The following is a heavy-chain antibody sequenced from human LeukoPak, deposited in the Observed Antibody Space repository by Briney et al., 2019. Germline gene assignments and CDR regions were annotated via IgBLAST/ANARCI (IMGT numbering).Heavy chain of an antibody. Sequence: GGSLRLSCAASGFTFSRYWMHWVRQAPGKGLVWVSRINSDGSSTSYADSVKGRFTISRDHAKNTLYLQMNSLTVEDTAVYYCARDGLTETTRDSDYWGQGTLVTVSS. CDR1: GFTFSRYW. D-gene: IGHD4-11*01. V-gene: IGHV3-74*01. CDR3: ARDGLTETTRDSDY. J-gene: IGHJ4*02. CDR2: INSDGSST.